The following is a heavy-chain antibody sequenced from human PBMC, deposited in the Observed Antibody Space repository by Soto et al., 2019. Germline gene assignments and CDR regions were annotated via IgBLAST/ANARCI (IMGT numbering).Heavy chain of an antibody. CDR3: ARVRTLVGILQS. J-gene: IGHJ4*02. CDR2: IYYSGST. D-gene: IGHD2-15*01. Sequence: PSETLSLTCTVSGGSISSGGYYWSWIRQHPGKGLEWIGYIYYSGSTYYNPSLKSRVTISVDTSKNQFSLKLSSVTAADTAVYYCARVRTLVGILQSWGQGTLVTV. CDR1: GGSISSGGYY. V-gene: IGHV4-31*03.